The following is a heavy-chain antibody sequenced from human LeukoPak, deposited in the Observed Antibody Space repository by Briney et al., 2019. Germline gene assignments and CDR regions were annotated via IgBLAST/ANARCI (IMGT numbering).Heavy chain of an antibody. CDR1: GFTFSTYA. D-gene: IGHD6-13*01. V-gene: IGHV3-23*01. CDR3: AKSNREQLVRSYGLDV. Sequence: GGSLRLSCAASGFTFSTYAVSWVRQAPGKGLEWVSDISGSGGSTYYADSVKGRFTISRDNSKDTVYLQMNSLRVDDAAVYYCAKSNREQLVRSYGLDVWGQGTTVTVPS. CDR2: ISGSGGST. J-gene: IGHJ6*02.